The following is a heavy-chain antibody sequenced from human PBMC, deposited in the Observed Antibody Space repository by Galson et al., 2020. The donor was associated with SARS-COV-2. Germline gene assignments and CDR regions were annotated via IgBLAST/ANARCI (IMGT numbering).Heavy chain of an antibody. J-gene: IGHJ4*02. D-gene: IGHD6-19*01. Sequence: ELDAGGSLRLSCAASGFTFSDHAMHWVRQAPGKGLAWVAQIFFDGSEKYYGDSVRGRFTISRDSSKNTVYLQMNNLRVDDTAVYYCARDGQSSRGWAFDYWGQGTLLTVSS. V-gene: IGHV3-33*01. CDR2: IFFDGSEK. CDR3: ARDGQSSRGWAFDY. CDR1: GFTFSDHA.